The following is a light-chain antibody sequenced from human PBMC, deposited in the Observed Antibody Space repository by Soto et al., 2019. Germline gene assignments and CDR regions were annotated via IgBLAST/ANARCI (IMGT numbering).Light chain of an antibody. Sequence: QSVLTQPPSVSGAPGQRVTISCIGTRSNNGAGYDVHWYRQIPGTAPKLLIYRNQAPPSGVPDRFSGSKSGTSASLTITGLKAEDEAYYYCSSYTSSIVVFGGGTKVTVL. V-gene: IGLV1-40*01. CDR1: RSNNGAGYD. J-gene: IGLJ2*01. CDR2: RNQ. CDR3: SSYTSSIVV.